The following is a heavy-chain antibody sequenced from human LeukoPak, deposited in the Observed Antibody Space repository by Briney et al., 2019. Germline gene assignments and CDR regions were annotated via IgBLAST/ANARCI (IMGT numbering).Heavy chain of an antibody. CDR3: ARAPPFDSSGGRLSAQFFQH. Sequence: ASVKVSCKASGYTFTSHWIQWVRQAPGQGLEWMGLINPSDGSIAYAHRFQRRVTMTRDTSASIVYMDLSSLRSEDTAVYYCARAPPFDSSGGRLSAQFFQHWGQGTLVTVSS. V-gene: IGHV1-46*01. J-gene: IGHJ1*01. CDR2: INPSDGSI. D-gene: IGHD3-22*01. CDR1: GYTFTSHW.